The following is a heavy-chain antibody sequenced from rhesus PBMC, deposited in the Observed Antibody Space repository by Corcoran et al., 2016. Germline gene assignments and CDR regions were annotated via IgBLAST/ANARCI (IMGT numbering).Heavy chain of an antibody. CDR2: ISYTGGSP. J-gene: IGHJ4*01. Sequence: EVQLVESGGGLAKPGGSLRLSCAASGFSFSDYYMYWVRQAPGKGLAWVSGISYTGGSPYSADSVKGRCTISRENAKNTLYLQMDSLRAEDTAVYYCARDSWGYSGSWNFGYWGQGVLVTVSS. CDR1: GFSFSDYY. V-gene: IGHV3S18*01. CDR3: ARDSWGYSGSWNFGY. D-gene: IGHD6-25*01.